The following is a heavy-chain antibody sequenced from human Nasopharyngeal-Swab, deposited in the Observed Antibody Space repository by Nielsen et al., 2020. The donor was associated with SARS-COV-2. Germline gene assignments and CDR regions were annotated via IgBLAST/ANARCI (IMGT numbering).Heavy chain of an antibody. V-gene: IGHV3-23*01. CDR3: ARERRSGLRYYFDY. Sequence: GESLKISCAASGFTFSSYAMSWVRQAPGKGLEWVSAISGSGGSTYYADSVKGRFTISRDNSKNTLYLQMNSLRAEDTAVYYCARERRSGLRYYFDYWGQGTLVTVSS. J-gene: IGHJ4*02. CDR1: GFTFSSYA. CDR2: ISGSGGST. D-gene: IGHD3-22*01.